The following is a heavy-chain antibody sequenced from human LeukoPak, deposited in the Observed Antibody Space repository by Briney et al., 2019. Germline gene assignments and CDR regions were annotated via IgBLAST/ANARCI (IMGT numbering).Heavy chain of an antibody. CDR3: ARDQDDFWSGTGGMDV. J-gene: IGHJ6*02. D-gene: IGHD3-3*01. CDR2: ISSSSYI. CDR1: GFTFSSYA. Sequence: GGSLRLSCAASGFTFSSYAMSWVRQAPGKGLEWVSSISSSSYIYYADSVKGRFTISRDNAKNSLYLQMNSLRAEDTAVYYCARDQDDFWSGTGGMDVWGQGTTVTVSS. V-gene: IGHV3-21*01.